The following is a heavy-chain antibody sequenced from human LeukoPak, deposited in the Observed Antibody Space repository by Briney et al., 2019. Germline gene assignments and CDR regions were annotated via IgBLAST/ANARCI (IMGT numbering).Heavy chain of an antibody. V-gene: IGHV3-23*01. D-gene: IGHD6-19*01. Sequence: GGSLRLSCIASGFSLGGYAMSWVRQAPGKGLQWVSTISGGGDAAYYADSVKGRFTISRDNSKNTLYLQMNSLRAEDTAVYYCAKASGMAVAGKKPQYYFDYWGQGTLVTVSS. CDR1: GFSLGGYA. CDR3: AKASGMAVAGKKPQYYFDY. J-gene: IGHJ4*02. CDR2: ISGGGDAA.